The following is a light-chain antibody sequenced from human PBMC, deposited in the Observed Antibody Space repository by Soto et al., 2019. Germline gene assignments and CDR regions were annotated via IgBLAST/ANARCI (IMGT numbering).Light chain of an antibody. CDR1: QSLLNSNGLNC. CDR3: MNGLEIPLT. Sequence: DIVMTQSPVSLSVTPGEPASISCRSSQSLLNSNGLNCLDWYLQKPGQSPQLLIYLGSNRASGVPDRFSGSASGTDFTLKISRVEAEDVGVYYCMNGLEIPLTFGGGTKVEI. CDR2: LGS. V-gene: IGKV2-28*01. J-gene: IGKJ4*01.